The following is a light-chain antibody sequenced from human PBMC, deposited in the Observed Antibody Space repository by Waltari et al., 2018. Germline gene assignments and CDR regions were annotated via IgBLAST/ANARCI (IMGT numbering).Light chain of an antibody. CDR1: QSLLHSNGYNY. Sequence: DIVMTQSPLSLPVTPGEPASISCRSSQSLLHSNGYNYLDWYLQKPGQSPQLLIYLGSNRASGVPDRFSGSGSGTDFTLKISRVEAEDVGVYYCMQALQTPPPQGWTFGQGTKVEIK. CDR3: MQALQTPPPQGWT. CDR2: LGS. J-gene: IGKJ1*01. V-gene: IGKV2-28*01.